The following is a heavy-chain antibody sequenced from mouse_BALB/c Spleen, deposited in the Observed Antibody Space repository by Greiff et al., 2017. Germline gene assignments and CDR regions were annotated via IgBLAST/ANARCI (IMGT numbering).Heavy chain of an antibody. Sequence: VQLQQSGAELAKPGASVKMSCKASGYTFTSYWMHWVKQRPGQGLEWIGYINPSTGYTEYNQKFKDKATLTADKSSSTAYMQLSSLTSEDSAVYYCARGTVVAPFDYWGQGTTLTVSS. V-gene: IGHV1-7*01. D-gene: IGHD1-1*01. CDR1: GYTFTSYW. J-gene: IGHJ2*01. CDR2: INPSTGYT. CDR3: ARGTVVAPFDY.